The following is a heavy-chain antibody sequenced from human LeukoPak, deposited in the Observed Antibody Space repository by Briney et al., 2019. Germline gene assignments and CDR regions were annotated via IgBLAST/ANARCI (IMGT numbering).Heavy chain of an antibody. J-gene: IGHJ4*02. D-gene: IGHD1-7*01. V-gene: IGHV3-30-3*01. CDR3: ARDYWWNYDY. CDR1: GFTFSDYA. CDR2: ISKDGSDK. Sequence: ESGGSLRLSCVASGFTFSDYAMHWVRQAPGKGLEWVAVISKDGSDKYYPGSVRGRFTISRDNSKNTIYLQMDSLRAEDTAIYYCARDYWWNYDYWGQGTLVTVSS.